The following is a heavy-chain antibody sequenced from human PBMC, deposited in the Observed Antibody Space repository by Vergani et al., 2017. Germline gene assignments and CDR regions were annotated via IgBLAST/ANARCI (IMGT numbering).Heavy chain of an antibody. D-gene: IGHD4-17*01. CDR1: GFTFDDYA. V-gene: IGHV3-9*01. CDR3: ARIGPLYGDYVDY. Sequence: EVQLVESGGGLVQPGRSLRLSCAASGFTFDDYAMHWVRQAPGKGLEWVSGISWNSGSIGYADSVKGRFTISRDNAKNSLYLQMNSLRAEDTAVYYCARIGPLYGDYVDYWGQGTLVTVSS. J-gene: IGHJ4*02. CDR2: ISWNSGSI.